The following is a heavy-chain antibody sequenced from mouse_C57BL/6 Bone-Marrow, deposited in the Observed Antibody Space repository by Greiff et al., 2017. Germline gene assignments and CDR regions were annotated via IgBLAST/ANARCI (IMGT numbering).Heavy chain of an antibody. V-gene: IGHV2-6*01. J-gene: IGHJ2*01. CDR1: GFSLTSYG. Sequence: VMLVESGPGLVAPSQSLSITCTVSGFSLTSYGVDWVRQSPGKGLEWLGVIWGVGSTNYNSALKSRLSISKDNSKSQVFLKMNSLQTDDTAMYYCAGYYGSSPDYFDYWGQGTTLTVSS. D-gene: IGHD1-1*01. CDR3: AGYYGSSPDYFDY. CDR2: IWGVGST.